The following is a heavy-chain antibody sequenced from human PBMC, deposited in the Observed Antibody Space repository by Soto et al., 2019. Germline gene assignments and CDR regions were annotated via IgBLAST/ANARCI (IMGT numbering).Heavy chain of an antibody. CDR2: ISGSGIST. J-gene: IGHJ4*02. CDR3: AKDRVPSYSANAGYFDY. V-gene: IGHV3-23*01. CDR1: GVTFTSYA. D-gene: IGHD1-26*01. Sequence: GGSLRLSCVVSGVTFTSYAMSWVRQAPGKGLEWVSVISGSGISTYYADSVKGRFTISRDDSENTLYLQMNSLRAEDTAVYYCAKDRVPSYSANAGYFDYWGQGSLVTVSS.